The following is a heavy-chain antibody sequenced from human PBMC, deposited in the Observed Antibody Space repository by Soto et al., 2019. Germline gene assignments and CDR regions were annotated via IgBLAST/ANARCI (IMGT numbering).Heavy chain of an antibody. CDR3: ARGSEVDTAMVWGFDY. CDR1: GFTFSSYA. CDR2: ISYDGSNK. V-gene: IGHV3-30-3*01. J-gene: IGHJ4*02. D-gene: IGHD5-18*01. Sequence: QVQLVESGGGVVQPGRSLRLSCAASGFTFSSYAMHWVRQAPGKGLEWVAVISYDGSNKYYADSVKGRFTISRDNSKNTLYLQMNSLRAEDTAVYYCARGSEVDTAMVWGFDYWGQGTLVTVSS.